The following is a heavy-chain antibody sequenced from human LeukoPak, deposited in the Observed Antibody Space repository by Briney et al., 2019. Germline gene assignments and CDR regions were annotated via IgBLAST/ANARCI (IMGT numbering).Heavy chain of an antibody. CDR2: IIPIFGTA. D-gene: IGHD3-16*01. CDR3: ARDERALGAFDI. J-gene: IGHJ3*02. V-gene: IGHV1-69*06. CDR1: GGTFSSYA. Sequence: ASVKVSCKASGGTFSSYAISCVRQAPGQGLEWMGGIIPIFGTANYAQKFQGRVTITADKSTSTAYMELSSLRSEDTAVYYCARDERALGAFDIWGQGTMVTVSS.